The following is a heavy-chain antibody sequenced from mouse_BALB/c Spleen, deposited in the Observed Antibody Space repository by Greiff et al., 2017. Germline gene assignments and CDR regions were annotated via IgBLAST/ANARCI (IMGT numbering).Heavy chain of an antibody. CDR1: GYSFTSYW. D-gene: IGHD2-3*01. CDR3: TRSNGYYLYFDV. CDR2: IYPGNSDT. V-gene: IGHV1-5*01. J-gene: IGHJ1*01. Sequence: VQLQQSGTVLARPGASVKMSCKASGYSFTSYWMHWVKQRPGQGLEWIGAIYPGNSDTSYNQKFKGKAKLTAVTSASTAYMELSSLTNEDSAVYYCTRSNGYYLYFDVWGAGTTVTVSS.